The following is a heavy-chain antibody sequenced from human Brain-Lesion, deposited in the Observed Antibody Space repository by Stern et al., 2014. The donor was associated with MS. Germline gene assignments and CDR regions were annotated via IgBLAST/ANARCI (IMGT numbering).Heavy chain of an antibody. D-gene: IGHD6-19*01. CDR1: GFSFSTYA. V-gene: IGHV3-23*04. CDR2: ISGRGGPT. CDR3: AKWPHHIAVAGTRYFQH. Sequence: QLVESGGGLVQPGGSLRLSCAASGFSFSTYAMSWVRQTPGKVLHWVSAISGRGGPTYYADSVKGRFTISRDNSKNTLYLQMDSLRADDTAVYYCAKWPHHIAVAGTRYFQHWGQGTLVTVSS. J-gene: IGHJ1*01.